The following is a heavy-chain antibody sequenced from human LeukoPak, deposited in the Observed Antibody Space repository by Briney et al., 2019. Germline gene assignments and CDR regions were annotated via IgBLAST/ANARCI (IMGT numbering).Heavy chain of an antibody. CDR1: GFTFSSYS. D-gene: IGHD6-19*01. J-gene: IGHJ3*02. CDR2: ISSSSSYI. CDR3: AQGIAVAGIAFDI. Sequence: GGSLRLSCAASGFTFSSYSMNWVRQAPGKGLEWVSSISSSSSYIYYADSVKGRFAISRDNAKNSLYLQMNSLRAEDTAVYYCAQGIAVAGIAFDIWGQGTMVTVSS. V-gene: IGHV3-21*01.